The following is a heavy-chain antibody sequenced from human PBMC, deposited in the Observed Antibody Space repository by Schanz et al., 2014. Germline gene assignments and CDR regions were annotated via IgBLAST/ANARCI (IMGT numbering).Heavy chain of an antibody. D-gene: IGHD3-10*01. CDR3: AKGRFGELSAFDI. V-gene: IGHV3-23*04. Sequence: EVQLVESGGGLVQPGGSLRLSCAASTSIFNHAWMSWVRQAPGKGLEWVSAISGSGGSTYYADSVKGRFTISRDNSKNTLYLQMNSLRAEDTAVYYCAKGRFGELSAFDIWGQGTMVTVSS. CDR2: ISGSGGST. J-gene: IGHJ3*02. CDR1: TSIFNHAW.